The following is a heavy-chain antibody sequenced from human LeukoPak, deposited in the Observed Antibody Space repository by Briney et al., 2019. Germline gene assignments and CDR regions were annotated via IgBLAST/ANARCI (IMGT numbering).Heavy chain of an antibody. D-gene: IGHD3-22*01. CDR3: AKDDYYDSSGYYYSACDY. Sequence: GGSLRLSCATSGFTFSHYGMHWVRQATGKGLEWVAVIWSDGTEKYYGDSVKGRFTISRDNSKKTVYLQMNSLRVEDRAVYYCAKDDYYDSSGYYYSACDYWGQGTLVTVS. CDR1: GFTFSHYG. V-gene: IGHV3-33*06. J-gene: IGHJ4*02. CDR2: IWSDGTEK.